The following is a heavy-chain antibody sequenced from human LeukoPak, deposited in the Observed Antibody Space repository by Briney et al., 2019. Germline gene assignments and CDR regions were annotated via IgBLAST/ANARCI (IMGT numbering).Heavy chain of an antibody. CDR2: ISHEGDS. CDR3: ARGRNYVSDYYFDV. V-gene: IGHV4-34*01. D-gene: IGHD1-7*01. CDR1: GVSLRGYY. J-gene: IGHJ6*03. Sequence: SEALSLTCAVYGVSLRGYYWSWIRQSPEKGLEWIGEISHEGDSIYNPSLKSRLTLSVDMSKNQFSLKLRSVTAADTAVYYCARGRNYVSDYYFDVWGKGTTVIVSS.